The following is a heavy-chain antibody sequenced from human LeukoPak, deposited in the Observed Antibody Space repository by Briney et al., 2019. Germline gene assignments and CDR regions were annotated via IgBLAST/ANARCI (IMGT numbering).Heavy chain of an antibody. Sequence: PGGSPRLSCVASGFTFSSYGMHWVRQAPGKGLEWVAIIWYDGSNQYYADSVKGRFTISRDNSKNTLYLQMSSLRAEDTAVYYCAKERYVAAAGTILSFDSWGQGTLVTVSS. V-gene: IGHV3-33*06. J-gene: IGHJ4*02. CDR2: IWYDGSNQ. D-gene: IGHD6-13*01. CDR1: GFTFSSYG. CDR3: AKERYVAAAGTILSFDS.